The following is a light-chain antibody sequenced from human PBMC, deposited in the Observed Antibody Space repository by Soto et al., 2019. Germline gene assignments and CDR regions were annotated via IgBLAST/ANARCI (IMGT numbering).Light chain of an antibody. CDR2: RAS. J-gene: IGKJ1*01. CDR3: LQYHNLWA. CDR1: QNIYSN. V-gene: IGKV3-15*01. Sequence: IGITQSPSTLSVSPGERATLSCRASQNIYSNVAWYQQRPGQAPRLLIYRASTRAPGIPARFSGSGSGTEFTLTISSLQSEDFTVYSCLQYHNLWAFGQGTKVDIK.